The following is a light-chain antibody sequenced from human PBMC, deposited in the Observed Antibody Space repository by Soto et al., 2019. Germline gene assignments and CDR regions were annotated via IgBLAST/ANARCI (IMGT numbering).Light chain of an antibody. CDR2: DDN. V-gene: IGLV3-21*02. J-gene: IGLJ1*01. Sequence: SYELTQPPSGSVAPGQTARISCGGNDIASKSVHWSQQKPGQAPVLVVYDDNDRPSGIPERFSGSNSGDTATLTISRVEAGDEADYYCQVWDSSSDNYVFGSGTKVTVL. CDR3: QVWDSSSDNYV. CDR1: DIASKS.